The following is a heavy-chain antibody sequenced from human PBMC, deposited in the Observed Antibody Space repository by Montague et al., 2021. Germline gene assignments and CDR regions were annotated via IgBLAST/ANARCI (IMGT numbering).Heavy chain of an antibody. CDR2: IFRSGGS. V-gene: IGHV4-39*01. Sequence: SETLSLTCTVSGGSISSSTHYWGWIRQTPGKGLDWIGSIFRSGGSFYNPSLKSPAIISVDTSGNQFSLRLTSVTAADTAVYFCARPWEGGSYTRAVGYWGQGILVTGSS. CDR1: GGSISSSTHY. CDR3: ARPWEGGSYTRAVGY. J-gene: IGHJ4*02. D-gene: IGHD3-10*01.